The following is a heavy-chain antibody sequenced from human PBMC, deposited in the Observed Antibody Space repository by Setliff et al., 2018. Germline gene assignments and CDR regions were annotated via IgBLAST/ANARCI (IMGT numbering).Heavy chain of an antibody. D-gene: IGHD3-22*01. Sequence: GESLKISCKGSGYRFTTYWIGWVRQMPGKGLEWMGIVFSGDSDTRYSPSFQGQVTMSRDTSTSTVYMELTSLRSEDTAVYYCAREAGHYYESSAVGPYWGQGTLVTVSS. J-gene: IGHJ4*02. CDR3: AREAGHYYESSAVGPY. V-gene: IGHV5-51*01. CDR1: GYRFTTYW. CDR2: VFSGDSDT.